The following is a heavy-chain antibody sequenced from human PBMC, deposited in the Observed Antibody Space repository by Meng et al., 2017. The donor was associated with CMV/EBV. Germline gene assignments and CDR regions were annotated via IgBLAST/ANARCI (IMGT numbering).Heavy chain of an antibody. CDR2: IIPILGIA. CDR3: ARGFYYGSGSYSFWFDT. D-gene: IGHD3-10*01. CDR1: GGTFSSYA. Sequence: SVKVSCKASGGTFSSYAISWVRQAPGQGLEWMGGIIPILGIANYAQKFQGRVTITADESTTTAYMELSSLRSEDTAVYYCARGFYYGSGSYSFWFDTWGQGTLVTVSS. J-gene: IGHJ5*02. V-gene: IGHV1-69*10.